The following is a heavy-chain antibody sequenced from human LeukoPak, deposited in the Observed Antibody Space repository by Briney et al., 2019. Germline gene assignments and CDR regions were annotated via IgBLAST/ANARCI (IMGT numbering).Heavy chain of an antibody. Sequence: SETLSLTCTVSGGSISSYYWSWSRQPPGKGLEWSGYFYYSGSTNYNPSLKSRVTISVDTSKNQFSLKLSSVTAADTAVYYCARGVYIAAAQYGFWGQGTLVTVSS. V-gene: IGHV4-59*01. CDR1: GGSISSYY. D-gene: IGHD6-13*01. CDR2: FYYSGST. CDR3: ARGVYIAAAQYGF. J-gene: IGHJ4*02.